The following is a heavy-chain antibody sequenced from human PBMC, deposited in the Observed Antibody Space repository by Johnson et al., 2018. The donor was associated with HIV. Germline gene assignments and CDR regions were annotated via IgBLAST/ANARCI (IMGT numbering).Heavy chain of an antibody. CDR1: GFTFSNFA. CDR2: FYSDGST. V-gene: IGHV3-NL1*01. J-gene: IGHJ3*02. D-gene: IGHD6-19*01. Sequence: QVQVLESGGGVVQPGRSLRLSCAASGFTFSNFAMHWVRQAPGKGLEWVSLFYSDGSTHYADSVKGRFTISRDNARNTMFVQMNSLRAEDTAVYYCAKAYIAVAGDDAFDIWGQGTMVTVSS. CDR3: AKAYIAVAGDDAFDI.